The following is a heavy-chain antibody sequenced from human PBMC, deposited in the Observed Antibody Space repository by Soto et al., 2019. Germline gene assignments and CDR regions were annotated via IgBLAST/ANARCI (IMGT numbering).Heavy chain of an antibody. Sequence: EVQLLESGGGSVQPGGSLRLSCAASGFDFRTYAMSWVRQAPGKALEWISATSGAGDTTYYADSVKGRFTISRDNSKSTLYLQMSGLRAEDTAVYYCAKDLSPWGGFGLGQWGQGALVTVCS. CDR1: GFDFRTYA. V-gene: IGHV3-23*01. CDR3: AKDLSPWGGFGLGQ. D-gene: IGHD3-3*01. J-gene: IGHJ4*02. CDR2: TSGAGDTT.